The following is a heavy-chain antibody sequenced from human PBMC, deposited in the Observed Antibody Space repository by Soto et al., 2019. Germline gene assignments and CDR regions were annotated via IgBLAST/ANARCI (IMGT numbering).Heavy chain of an antibody. CDR1: GFTFSSYA. CDR2: ISGSGGST. D-gene: IGHD3-22*01. CDR3: ARDYYDSSGYFDY. J-gene: IGHJ4*02. V-gene: IGHV3-23*01. Sequence: PGGSLRLSCAASGFTFSSYAMSWVRQAPGKGLEWVSAISGSGGSTYYADSVKGRFTISRDNSKNTLYLQMNSLRAEDTAVYYCARDYYDSSGYFDYWGQGTLVTVSS.